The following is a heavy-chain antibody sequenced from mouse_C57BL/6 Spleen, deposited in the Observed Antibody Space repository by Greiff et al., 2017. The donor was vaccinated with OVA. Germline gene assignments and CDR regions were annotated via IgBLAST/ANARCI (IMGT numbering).Heavy chain of an antibody. Sequence: EVQRVESGGDLVKPGGSLKLSCAASGFTFSSYGMSWVRQTPDKRLEWVATISSGGSYTYYPDSVKGRFTISRDNAKNTLYLQMSSLKSEDTAMYYCARQSGSSYADWYFDVWGTGTTVTVSS. CDR3: ARQSGSSYADWYFDV. J-gene: IGHJ1*03. D-gene: IGHD1-1*01. CDR2: ISSGGSYT. CDR1: GFTFSSYG. V-gene: IGHV5-6*01.